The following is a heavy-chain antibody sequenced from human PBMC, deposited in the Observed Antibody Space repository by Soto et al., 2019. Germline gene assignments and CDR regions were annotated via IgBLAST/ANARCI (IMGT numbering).Heavy chain of an antibody. J-gene: IGHJ4*02. V-gene: IGHV4-30-2*01. CDR1: GGSISSGGYS. CDR2: IYHSGST. Sequence: SETLSLTCAVSGGSISSGGYSWSWIRQPPGKGLEWIGYIYHSGSTSYNPSLQSRVTISIASSRNQFSLTLNSVTAADTALYSCARGAFPTYFDYWGQGIMVTSP. CDR3: ARGAFPTYFDY.